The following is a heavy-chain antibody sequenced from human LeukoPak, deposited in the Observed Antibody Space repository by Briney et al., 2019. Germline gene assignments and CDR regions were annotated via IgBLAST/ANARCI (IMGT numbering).Heavy chain of an antibody. D-gene: IGHD3-10*01. V-gene: IGHV1-18*01. CDR3: ARDEGHGSGSYYYLYYYYYGMDV. CDR2: ISAYNGNT. CDR1: GYTFTSYG. Sequence: GASVKVSCKASGYTFTSYGISWVRQAPGQGLEWMGWISAYNGNTNYAQKLQGRVTMTTDTSTSTAYMELRSLRPDDTAVYYCARDEGHGSGSYYYLYYYYYGMDVWGQGTTVTVSS. J-gene: IGHJ6*02.